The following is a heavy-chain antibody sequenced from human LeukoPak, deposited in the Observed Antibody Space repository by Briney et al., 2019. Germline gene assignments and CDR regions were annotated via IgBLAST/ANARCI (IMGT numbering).Heavy chain of an antibody. CDR2: ISSSGSTI. J-gene: IGHJ3*02. CDR3: ARGGSYLSAFDI. V-gene: IGHV3-11*01. D-gene: IGHD1-26*01. CDR1: RFTFSDYY. Sequence: PGGSLRLSCAASRFTFSDYYMSWIRQAPGKGLEWVSYISSSGSTIYYADSVKGRFTISRDNSKNTLYLQMNSLRAEDTAVYYCARGGSYLSAFDIWGQGTMVTVSS.